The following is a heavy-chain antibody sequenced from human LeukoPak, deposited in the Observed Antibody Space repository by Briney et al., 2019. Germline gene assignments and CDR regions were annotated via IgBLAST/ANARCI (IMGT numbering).Heavy chain of an antibody. V-gene: IGHV4-59*11. CDR2: VYYSGNT. Sequence: SETLSLTCSVSGGSISSHFWTWIRQPPGKGLEWIGYVYYSGNTNYNPSLRSRVTISIDTSKNQFSLNLKSVTAADTAIYYCAREGLAARRGAFDIWGQGTVVSVSS. J-gene: IGHJ3*02. CDR1: GGSISSHF. D-gene: IGHD6-6*01. CDR3: AREGLAARRGAFDI.